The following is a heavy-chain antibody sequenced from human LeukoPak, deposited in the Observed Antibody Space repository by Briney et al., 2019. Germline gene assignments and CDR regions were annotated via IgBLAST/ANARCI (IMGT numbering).Heavy chain of an antibody. CDR2: IKQDGSEK. J-gene: IGHJ4*02. CDR3: GRSAAAGFFDY. D-gene: IGHD6-13*01. V-gene: IGHV3-7*03. CDR1: GFTFSSYW. Sequence: GGSLRLSCAASGFTFSSYWMSWVRQAPGRGLEWVANIKQDGSEKYYVDSVKGRFTISRDNAKNSLYMQMNSLRAEDTAVYYCGRSAAAGFFDYWGQGTLVIVSS.